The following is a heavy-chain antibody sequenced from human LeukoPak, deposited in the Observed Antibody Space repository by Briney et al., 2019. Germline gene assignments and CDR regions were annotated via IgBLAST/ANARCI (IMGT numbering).Heavy chain of an antibody. D-gene: IGHD3-10*01. CDR1: GFTVSNNY. CDR2: IYTAGST. J-gene: IGHJ3*02. Sequence: PGGSLRLSCAASGFTVSNNYMSWVRQAPGKGLEWVSIIYTAGSTYYADSVKGRFTTSRDNSKNTLYPQMNSLRAEDTAVYYCARAVLLWFGELLSDAFDIWGQGTMVTVSS. CDR3: ARAVLLWFGELLSDAFDI. V-gene: IGHV3-66*01.